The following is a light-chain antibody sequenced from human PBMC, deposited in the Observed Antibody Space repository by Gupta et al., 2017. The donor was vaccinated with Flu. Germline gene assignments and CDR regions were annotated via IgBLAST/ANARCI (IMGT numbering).Light chain of an antibody. CDR1: QSVSSY. V-gene: IGKV3-11*01. CDR2: DAS. CDR3: QQRSNWPGT. J-gene: IGKJ4*01. Sequence: EIELTQSPATLSLSLGERATLSCRASQSVSSYLGWYQQKPGQAPRLLIYDASNRATGVPARFSGSGSGTDFTLTISSLEPEDFAVYYCQQRSNWPGTFGGGTKVEIK.